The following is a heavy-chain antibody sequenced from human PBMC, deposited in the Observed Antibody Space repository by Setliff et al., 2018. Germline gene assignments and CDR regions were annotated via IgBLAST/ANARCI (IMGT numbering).Heavy chain of an antibody. CDR3: ARGTYGSGSYYAFDI. CDR1: GFSLSTSGMC. CDR2: IDWDDDK. D-gene: IGHD3-10*01. J-gene: IGHJ3*02. V-gene: IGHV2-70*11. Sequence: SGPTLVNPTQPLTLTCTFSGFSLSTSGMCVSWIRQPPGKALEWLARIDWDDDKYYSTSLKTRLTISKDTSKNQVVLTMTNMDPVDTATYYCARGTYGSGSYYAFDIWGQGTMVTVSS.